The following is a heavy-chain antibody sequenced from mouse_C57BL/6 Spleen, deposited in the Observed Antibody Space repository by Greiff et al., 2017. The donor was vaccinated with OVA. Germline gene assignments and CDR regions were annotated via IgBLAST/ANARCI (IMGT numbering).Heavy chain of an antibody. V-gene: IGHV5-12*01. J-gene: IGHJ4*01. CDR2: ISNGGGST. CDR3: ARQGGWLLRNAMDY. Sequence: EVKLMESGGGLVQPGGSLKLSCAASGFTFSDYYMYWVRQTPEKRLEWVAYISNGGGSTYYPDTVKGRFTFSRDNAKNTLYLQMSRLKSEDTTMYYCARQGGWLLRNAMDYWGQGTSVTVSS. D-gene: IGHD2-3*01. CDR1: GFTFSDYY.